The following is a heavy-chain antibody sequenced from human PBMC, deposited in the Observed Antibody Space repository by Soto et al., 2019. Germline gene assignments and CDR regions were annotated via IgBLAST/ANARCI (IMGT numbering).Heavy chain of an antibody. CDR1: GFTFSTYS. CDR2: ISSRSDI. CDR3: AREYTAWPLAYGLDV. V-gene: IGHV3-21*01. Sequence: VGSLRLSCVGSGFTFSTYSINWVRQAPGKGLEWVSSISSRSDIYYADSVKGRFTISRDNAKNSVSLQVNSLRAEDTAVYYCAREYTAWPLAYGLDVWGQGTTVTVSS. D-gene: IGHD2-2*02. J-gene: IGHJ6*02.